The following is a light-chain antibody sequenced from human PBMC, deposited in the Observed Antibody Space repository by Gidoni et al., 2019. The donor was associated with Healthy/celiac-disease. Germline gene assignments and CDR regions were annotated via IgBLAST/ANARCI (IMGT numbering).Light chain of an antibody. Sequence: DIQMTQSQSSLSASVGDRVTITCRASQGISNYLAWYQQKPGKVPKLLIYAASTLQSGVPSRFSGSESGTDFTLTISSLQPEDVATYFCQNYNSAPSLTFGGGTKVEIK. CDR2: AAS. CDR3: QNYNSAPSLT. V-gene: IGKV1-27*01. J-gene: IGKJ4*01. CDR1: QGISNY.